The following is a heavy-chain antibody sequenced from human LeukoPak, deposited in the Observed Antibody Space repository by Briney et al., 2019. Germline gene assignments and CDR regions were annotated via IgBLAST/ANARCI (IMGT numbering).Heavy chain of an antibody. J-gene: IGHJ4*02. CDR2: INPSGGST. D-gene: IGHD5-18*01. CDR1: GYTFTSYY. CDR3: ASGYSYEVPDY. Sequence: GASVKVSCTSSGYTFTSYYMHWVRQAPGQGLEWMGIINPSGGSTSYAQKFQGRVTMTRDTSTSTVYMELSSLRSEDKDVYYCASGYSYEVPDYWGQGTLVTVSS. V-gene: IGHV1-46*03.